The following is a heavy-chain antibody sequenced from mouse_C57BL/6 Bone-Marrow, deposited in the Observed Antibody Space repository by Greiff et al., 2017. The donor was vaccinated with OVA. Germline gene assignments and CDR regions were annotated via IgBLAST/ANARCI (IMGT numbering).Heavy chain of an antibody. D-gene: IGHD2-4*01. CDR1: GFTFSSYA. CDR3: ARVYDYDVAY. J-gene: IGHJ3*01. CDR2: ISDGGSYT. Sequence: EVQLVESGGGLVKPGGSLKLSCAASGFTFSSYAMSWVRQTPEKRLEWVATISDGGSYTYYPDNVKGRFTISRDNAKNNLYLQMSHLKSEDTAMYYCARVYDYDVAYWGQGTLVTVSA. V-gene: IGHV5-4*01.